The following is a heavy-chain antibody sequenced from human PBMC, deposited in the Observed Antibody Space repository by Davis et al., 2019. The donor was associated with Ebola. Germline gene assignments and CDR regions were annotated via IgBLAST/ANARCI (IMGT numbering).Heavy chain of an antibody. CDR3: ARVRGTIFGVIITDYYFDY. CDR2: IFAYGST. Sequence: GGSLRLSCAASGFTVSSTFMTWVRQTPGKGLEWVSVIFAYGSTYYADSVKGRFTISIDTSKNTLYLQMNSLRAEDTAVYYCARVRGTIFGVIITDYYFDYWGQGTLVTVSS. D-gene: IGHD3-3*01. V-gene: IGHV3-53*01. J-gene: IGHJ4*02. CDR1: GFTVSSTF.